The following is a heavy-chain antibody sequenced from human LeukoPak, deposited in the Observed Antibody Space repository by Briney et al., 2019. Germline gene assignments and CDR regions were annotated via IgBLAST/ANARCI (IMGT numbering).Heavy chain of an antibody. CDR2: IFYSGST. V-gene: IGHV4-61*01. CDR3: ARVDCISTSCPADY. D-gene: IGHD2-2*01. CDR1: GYSISNGFY. Sequence: SETLSLTCTVSGYSISNGFYWAWIRQPPGKGLEWIGFIFYSGSTNYNPSLKSRVTISVDTSRNQFSLKLSSVTAADTAIYYCARVDCISTSCPADYWGQGTLVTVSS. J-gene: IGHJ4*02.